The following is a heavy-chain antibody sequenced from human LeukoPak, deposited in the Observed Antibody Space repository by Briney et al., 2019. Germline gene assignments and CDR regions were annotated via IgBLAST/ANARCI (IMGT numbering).Heavy chain of an antibody. CDR3: ARDPPRIVVVVAATNYYGMDV. CDR1: GYTFTSYG. V-gene: IGHV1-18*01. CDR2: ISAYNGNT. Sequence: ASVRVSCKASGYTFTSYGISWVRQAPGQGLEWMGWISAYNGNTNYAQKLQGRVTMTTDTSTSTAYMELRSLRSDDTAVYYCARDPPRIVVVVAATNYYGMDVWGQGATVTVSS. J-gene: IGHJ6*02. D-gene: IGHD2-15*01.